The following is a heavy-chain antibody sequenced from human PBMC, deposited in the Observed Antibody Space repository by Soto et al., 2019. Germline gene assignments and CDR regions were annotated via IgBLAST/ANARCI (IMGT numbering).Heavy chain of an antibody. CDR3: AKDRRYSSSWYYFDY. V-gene: IGHV3-30*18. Sequence: QPGGSLRLSCAASGFTFSSYGMHWVRQAPGKGLEWVAVISYDGSNKYYADSVKGRFTISRDNSKNTLYLQMNSLRAEDTAVYYCAKDRRYSSSWYYFDYWGQGTLVTVSS. CDR1: GFTFSSYG. J-gene: IGHJ4*02. CDR2: ISYDGSNK. D-gene: IGHD6-13*01.